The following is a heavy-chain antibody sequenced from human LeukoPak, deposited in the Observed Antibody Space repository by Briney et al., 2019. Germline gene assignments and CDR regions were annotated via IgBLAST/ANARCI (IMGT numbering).Heavy chain of an antibody. CDR1: GFIFSNYA. CDR3: AKSRSGGGSCYNY. D-gene: IGHD2-15*01. CDR2: ISGSDDST. J-gene: IGHJ4*02. V-gene: IGHV3-23*01. Sequence: GGSLRLSCAASGFIFSNYAMSWVRQAPGKGLEWVSTISGSDDSTYYADSVRGRFTIFRDNSKKNLYLQMNRRRAEDTAVYYCAKSRSGGGSCYNYWGQGTLVTVSS.